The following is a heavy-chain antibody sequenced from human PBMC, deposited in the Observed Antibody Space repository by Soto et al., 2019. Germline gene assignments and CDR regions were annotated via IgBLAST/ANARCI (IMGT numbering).Heavy chain of an antibody. CDR1: GFTFSSYW. D-gene: IGHD7-27*01. Sequence: EVQLVESGGGLVQPGGSLRLSCAASGFTFSSYWMHWVRQAPGKGLVWVSRINSDGSSTSYADSVKGRFTISRDNAKTTLYLPMNSLRAEDKAVYYCVRHFAGNGEYWGQGTLVTVAS. CDR2: INSDGSST. CDR3: VRHFAGNGEY. V-gene: IGHV3-74*01. J-gene: IGHJ4*02.